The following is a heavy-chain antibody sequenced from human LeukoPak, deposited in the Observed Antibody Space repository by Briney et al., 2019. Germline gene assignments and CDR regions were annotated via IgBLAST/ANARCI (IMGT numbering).Heavy chain of an antibody. J-gene: IGHJ4*02. CDR2: FYYSGSA. CDR3: ARDRTMVGGHDY. V-gene: IGHV4-31*11. CDR1: GGSISSGGYY. Sequence: SQTLSLTCAVSGGSISSGGYYWSWIRQPPGKGLEWIGYFYYSGSAYYNPSLKSRLIISADTSKNRFSLKLSSVTAADTAVYYCARDRTMVGGHDYWGQGTLVTVSS. D-gene: IGHD3-10*01.